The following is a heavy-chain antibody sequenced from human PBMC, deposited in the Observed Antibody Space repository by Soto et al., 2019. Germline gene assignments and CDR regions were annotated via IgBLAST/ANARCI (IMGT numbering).Heavy chain of an antibody. Sequence: GGSLRLSWTASGLTFRFYRMACVRRAPGKGLEWVSSISGSGGSTFYAASVKGRFTISRDNSKNTLYLQMDTLRAGDSAVYYCAKAHTFRFYYFTGGDYWGQGTLVTVSX. CDR1: GLTFRFYR. J-gene: IGHJ4*02. D-gene: IGHD3-22*01. CDR3: AKAHTFRFYYFTGGDY. V-gene: IGHV3-23*01. CDR2: ISGSGGST.